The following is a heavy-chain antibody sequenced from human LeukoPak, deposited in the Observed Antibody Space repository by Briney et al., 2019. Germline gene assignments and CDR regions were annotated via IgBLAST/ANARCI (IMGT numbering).Heavy chain of an antibody. CDR2: ISSSSSYT. CDR1: GFTFSDYY. CDR3: ARDPPVAVAGGMDV. V-gene: IGHV3-11*06. D-gene: IGHD6-19*01. Sequence: GGPLRLSCAASGFTFSDYYMSWIRQAPGKGLEWVSYISSSSSYTNYADSVKGRFTISRDNAKNSLYLQMNSLRAEDTAVYYCARDPPVAVAGGMDVWGQGTTVTVSS. J-gene: IGHJ6*02.